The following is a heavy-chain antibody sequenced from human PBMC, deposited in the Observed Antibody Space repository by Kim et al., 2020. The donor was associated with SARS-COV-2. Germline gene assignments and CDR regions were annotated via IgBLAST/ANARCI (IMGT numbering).Heavy chain of an antibody. V-gene: IGHV4-39*07. D-gene: IGHD5-18*01. Sequence: SETLSLTCTVSGGSISSSSYYWGWIRQPPGKGLEWIGSIYYSGSTYYNPSLKSRVTISVDTSKNQFSLKLSSVTAADTAVYYCARGIQLWPDAFDIWGQG. CDR2: IYYSGST. CDR3: ARGIQLWPDAFDI. CDR1: GGSISSSSYY. J-gene: IGHJ3*02.